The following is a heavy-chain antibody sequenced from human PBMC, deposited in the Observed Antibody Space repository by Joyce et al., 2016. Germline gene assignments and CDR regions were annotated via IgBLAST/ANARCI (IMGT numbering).Heavy chain of an antibody. J-gene: IGHJ3*02. CDR3: ARRKGYPDAFDI. CDR2: IYYSGST. V-gene: IGHV4-39*01. Sequence: QLQLQESGPGLVKPSETLSLTCFVSGGSISWTTYYWGWIRQPPGKGLEWIGNIYYSGSTSYNPSLKSRVTMSVDTSKNQFSLNLRSVTAADTALYYCARRKGYPDAFDIWGQGTMVAVSS. D-gene: IGHD2-15*01. CDR1: GGSISWTTYY.